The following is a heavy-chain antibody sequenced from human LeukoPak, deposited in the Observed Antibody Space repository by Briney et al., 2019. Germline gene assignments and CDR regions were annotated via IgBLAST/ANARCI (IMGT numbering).Heavy chain of an antibody. Sequence: GGPLRLSCAASGFTFSSYEMNWVRQAPGKGLEWVSYISSSGSTIYYADSVKGRFTISRDNAKNSLYLQMNSLRAEDTAVYYCASELMVSGLYWGQGTLVTVSS. D-gene: IGHD1-26*01. CDR3: ASELMVSGLY. CDR2: ISSSGSTI. CDR1: GFTFSSYE. V-gene: IGHV3-48*03. J-gene: IGHJ4*02.